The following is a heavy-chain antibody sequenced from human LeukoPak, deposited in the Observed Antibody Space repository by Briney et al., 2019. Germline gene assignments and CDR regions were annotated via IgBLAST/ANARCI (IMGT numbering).Heavy chain of an antibody. Sequence: SEALSLTCTVSGGSISNYWWSWIRQPPGKGLEWIGYVFDSGGTNYNPSLKSRVTISVDTSKKQFSLKLSSVTAADTAVYYCARGYSSSWNYFDYWGQGTLVTVSS. J-gene: IGHJ4*02. CDR3: ARGYSSSWNYFDY. V-gene: IGHV4-59*01. CDR1: GGSISNYW. CDR2: VFDSGGT. D-gene: IGHD6-13*01.